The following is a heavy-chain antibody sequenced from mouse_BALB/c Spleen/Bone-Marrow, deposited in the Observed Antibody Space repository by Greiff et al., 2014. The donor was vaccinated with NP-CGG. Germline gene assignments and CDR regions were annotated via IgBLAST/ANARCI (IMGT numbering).Heavy chain of an antibody. V-gene: IGHV14-3*02. CDR2: IDPANGNT. CDR1: GSNIKDTY. J-gene: IGHJ2*01. Sequence: VQLQQPGAELVKPGASVKLSCTASGSNIKDTYMHWVKQRPEQGLEWIGRIDPANGNTKYGPKFQGKATITADTSSNTAYLQLSSLTSEDTAVYYCARYYYGSSYFDYWGQGTTLTVSS. D-gene: IGHD1-1*01. CDR3: ARYYYGSSYFDY.